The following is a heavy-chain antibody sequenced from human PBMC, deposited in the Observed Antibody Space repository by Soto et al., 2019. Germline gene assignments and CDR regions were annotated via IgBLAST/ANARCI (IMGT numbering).Heavy chain of an antibody. D-gene: IGHD2-2*01. Sequence: GGSLRLSCAASGFTFSSYSMNWVRQAPGKGLEWVSYISSSSTIYYADSVKGRFTISRDNAKNSLYLQMNSLRDEDTAVYYCSGYCSSTSCPTRYYYGMDVWGQGTTVTVSS. J-gene: IGHJ6*02. CDR3: SGYCSSTSCPTRYYYGMDV. CDR1: GFTFSSYS. V-gene: IGHV3-48*02. CDR2: ISSSSTI.